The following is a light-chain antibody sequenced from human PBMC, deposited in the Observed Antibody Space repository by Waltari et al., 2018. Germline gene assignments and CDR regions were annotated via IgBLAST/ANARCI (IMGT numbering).Light chain of an antibody. V-gene: IGKV1-12*01. CDR1: QGINNY. CDR2: AAS. J-gene: IGKJ1*01. Sequence: DIQMTQSPSSVSASVGYRVIITCRASQGINNYLAWYQQKPGEAPNLLIYAASVLQTGVPSRFSGTGSGTDFTLTINNLQPEDFATYFCQQGNSFPPTFGQGTQVDVK. CDR3: QQGNSFPPT.